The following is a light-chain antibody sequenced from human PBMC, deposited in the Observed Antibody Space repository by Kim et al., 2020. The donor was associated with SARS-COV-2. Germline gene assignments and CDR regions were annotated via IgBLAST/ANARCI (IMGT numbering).Light chain of an antibody. CDR2: GIN. J-gene: IGLJ3*02. Sequence: QPVLTQPPSESGAPGQRVTIPCTGRSSNIGAGYDVQWYQHLPGTAPELLIYGINNRPSGVPDRFSASKSGTSASLAISGLQAEDAADYYCQSFDSSLSGWVFGGGTQLTV. CDR3: QSFDSSLSGWV. V-gene: IGLV1-40*01. CDR1: SSNIGAGYD.